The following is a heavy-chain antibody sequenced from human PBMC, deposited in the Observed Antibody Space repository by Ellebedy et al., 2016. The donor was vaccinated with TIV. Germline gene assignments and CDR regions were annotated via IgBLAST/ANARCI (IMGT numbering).Heavy chain of an antibody. D-gene: IGHD6-19*01. CDR3: AKAPIVAGAAEWVDF. CDR2: IGASDATT. Sequence: GGSLRLSXVASGFTFSSYAMSWVRQTPGKGLQWVSAIGASDATTYCPDSLKGRFTISRDNSKNTLYLQVDSLRADDTGVYYCAKAPIVAGAAEWVDFWGQGTLVTVSS. CDR1: GFTFSSYA. J-gene: IGHJ4*02. V-gene: IGHV3-23*01.